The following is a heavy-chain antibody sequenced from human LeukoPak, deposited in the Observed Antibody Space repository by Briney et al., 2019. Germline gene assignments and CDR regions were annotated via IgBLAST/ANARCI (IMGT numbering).Heavy chain of an antibody. CDR3: ARGSPYYYDSSGHLDY. CDR1: GFTFSSYW. Sequence: GGSLRLSCAASGFTFSSYWMSWVRQAPGKGLECVANIKQDGSEKYYVDSVKGRFTISRDNAKNSLYLQMNSLRAEDTAVYYCARGSPYYYDSSGHLDYWGQGTLVTVSS. D-gene: IGHD3-22*01. V-gene: IGHV3-7*01. CDR2: IKQDGSEK. J-gene: IGHJ4*02.